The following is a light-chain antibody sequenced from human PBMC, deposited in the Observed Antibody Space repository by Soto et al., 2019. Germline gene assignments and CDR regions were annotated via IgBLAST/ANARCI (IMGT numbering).Light chain of an antibody. CDR3: QQSSNWPLT. J-gene: IGKJ4*01. V-gene: IGKV3-11*01. CDR2: DAS. CDR1: QSVSSC. Sequence: EIVLTQSPATLSLSPGERATLSCRASQSVSSCLAWYQQKPGQAPRLLIYDASNRATGISARFSGSGSGTDFTLTISSLEPEDFAVYYCQQSSNWPLTFGGGTKVDIK.